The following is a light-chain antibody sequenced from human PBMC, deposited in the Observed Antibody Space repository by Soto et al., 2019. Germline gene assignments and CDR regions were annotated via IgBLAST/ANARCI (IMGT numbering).Light chain of an antibody. CDR3: VTWDNNNNYVV. Sequence: QSVLTQPPSVSAAPGQRVTISCSGSGSNIGNNYVSWYQHLPGTAPQLLIYDNNKRPSGIPDRFSGPRSGTSATLDITGLQTGDEADYYCVTWDNNNNYVVFGGGTKVTVL. V-gene: IGLV1-51*01. CDR2: DNN. CDR1: GSNIGNNY. J-gene: IGLJ2*01.